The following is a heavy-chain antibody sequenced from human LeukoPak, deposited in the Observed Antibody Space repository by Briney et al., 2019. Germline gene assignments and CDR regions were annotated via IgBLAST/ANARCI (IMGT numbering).Heavy chain of an antibody. J-gene: IGHJ4*02. CDR1: GGSISSSSYY. CDR2: IYYSGST. Sequence: SETLSLTCTVSGGSISSSSYYWGWIRQPPGKGLEWIGSIYYSGSTYYNPSLKSRVTISVDTSKNQFSLKLSSVTAADTAVYYCARGFGESPLLDYWGQGTLVTVSS. CDR3: ARGFGESPLLDY. D-gene: IGHD3-10*01. V-gene: IGHV4-39*07.